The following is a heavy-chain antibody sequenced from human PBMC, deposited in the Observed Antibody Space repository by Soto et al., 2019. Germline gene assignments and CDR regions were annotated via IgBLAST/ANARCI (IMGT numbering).Heavy chain of an antibody. CDR3: AKDRGLSYSGSYYDY. Sequence: GGSLRLSXAASGFTFSSYGMHWVRQAPGKGLEWVAVISYDGSNKYYADSVKGRFTISRDNSKNTLYLQMNSLRAEDTAVYYCAKDRGLSYSGSYYDYWGQGTLVTVSS. CDR1: GFTFSSYG. V-gene: IGHV3-30*18. J-gene: IGHJ4*02. CDR2: ISYDGSNK. D-gene: IGHD1-26*01.